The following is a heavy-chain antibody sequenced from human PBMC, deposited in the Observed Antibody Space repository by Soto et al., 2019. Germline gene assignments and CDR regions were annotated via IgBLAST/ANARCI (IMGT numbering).Heavy chain of an antibody. J-gene: IGHJ4*02. Sequence: GGSLRLSCAASGFTFSSYGMHWVRQAPGKGLEWVAVIWYDGSNKYYADSVKGRFTISRDNSKNTLYLQMNSLRAEDTAVYYCARESYYCTNGVCVFYFDYWGQGTLVTVSS. CDR2: IWYDGSNK. V-gene: IGHV3-33*01. CDR3: ARESYYCTNGVCVFYFDY. D-gene: IGHD2-8*01. CDR1: GFTFSSYG.